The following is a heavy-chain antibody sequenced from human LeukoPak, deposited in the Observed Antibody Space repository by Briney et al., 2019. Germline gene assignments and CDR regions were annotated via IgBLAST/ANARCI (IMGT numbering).Heavy chain of an antibody. CDR3: ARHYGP. Sequence: TETLSLTCAVYGGSFSGYYWSWIRQPPGKGLEWIGEINHSGSTYYNPSLKSRVTISVDTSKNQFSLKLNSVTAADTAVYYCARHYGPWGQGTLVTVSS. V-gene: IGHV4-34*01. J-gene: IGHJ5*02. D-gene: IGHD3-16*01. CDR1: GGSFSGYY. CDR2: INHSGST.